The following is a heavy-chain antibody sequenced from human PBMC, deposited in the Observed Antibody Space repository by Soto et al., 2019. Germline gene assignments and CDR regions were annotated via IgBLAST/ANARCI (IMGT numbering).Heavy chain of an antibody. V-gene: IGHV4-30-2*06. J-gene: IGHJ6*02. CDR1: GGSITSGGYS. Sequence: SETLSLTCTVSGGSITSGGYSWTWIRQSPGKGLEWIGYTYQSGSAYYNPSLKSRVTISVDRSKNQFSLNLTSVTAADTAVYYCARDYYGMDVWGQGTTVTSP. CDR2: TYQSGSA. CDR3: ARDYYGMDV.